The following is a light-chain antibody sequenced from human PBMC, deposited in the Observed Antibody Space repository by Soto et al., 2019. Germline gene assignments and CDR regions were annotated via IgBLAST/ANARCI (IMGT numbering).Light chain of an antibody. CDR3: KKYSAYPLT. CDR1: QNINGY. CDR2: WAS. J-gene: IGKJ4*01. V-gene: IGKV1-5*03. Sequence: DIQLTQSPSTLSASVGDRVTITCRASQNINGYLAWYQQKPGKAPKLLIYWASSLISGVPSRFTGGESGTKFTLTISTLQPDDFATYYCKKYSAYPLTCGGGTRVKIK.